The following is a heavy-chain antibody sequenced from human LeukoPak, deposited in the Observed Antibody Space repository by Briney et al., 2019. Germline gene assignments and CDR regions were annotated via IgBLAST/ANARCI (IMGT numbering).Heavy chain of an antibody. D-gene: IGHD5-18*01. CDR3: AREWIQLWSGWFDP. Sequence: GGPLRLSCAASGFTFSSYWMNWVRQAPGKGLEWVANIKQDGSEKYYVDSVKGRFTISRDNAKNSLYLQMNSLRAEDTAVYYCAREWIQLWSGWFDPWGQGTLVTVSS. V-gene: IGHV3-7*05. CDR1: GFTFSSYW. CDR2: IKQDGSEK. J-gene: IGHJ5*02.